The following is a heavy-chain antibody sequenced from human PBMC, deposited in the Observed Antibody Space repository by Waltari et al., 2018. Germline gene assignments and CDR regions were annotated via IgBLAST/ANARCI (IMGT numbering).Heavy chain of an antibody. D-gene: IGHD2-15*01. V-gene: IGHV4-39*01. CDR3: ARLPSGGASHWFDP. CDR1: GGSISRQSYY. Sequence: QLQLQESGPGLVKPSETLSLTCSVSGGSISRQSYYWGWIRQPPGKGLEYNGNIYYSGSTYYNPSLKSRVTISIDTSKNQFSLKLSSVTAADTAVYYCARLPSGGASHWFDPWGQGTLVTVSS. CDR2: IYYSGST. J-gene: IGHJ5*02.